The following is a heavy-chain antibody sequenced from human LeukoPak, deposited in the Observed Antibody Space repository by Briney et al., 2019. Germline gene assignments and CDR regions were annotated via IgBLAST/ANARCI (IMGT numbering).Heavy chain of an antibody. CDR3: ARHTAMAAFDY. CDR2: INIDGSST. V-gene: IGHV3-74*01. Sequence: GGSLRLSCAASGFTFSSYWMHWVRQAPGKGLVWVSRINIDGSSTSYADSVKGRFPILRDNAKNTVYLQMNSLRAEDTAVYYCARHTAMAAFDYWGQGTLVTVSS. CDR1: GFTFSSYW. D-gene: IGHD5-18*01. J-gene: IGHJ4*02.